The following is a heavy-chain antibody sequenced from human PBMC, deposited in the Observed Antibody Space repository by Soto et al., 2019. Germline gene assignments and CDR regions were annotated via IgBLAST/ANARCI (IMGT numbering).Heavy chain of an antibody. V-gene: IGHV3-49*04. CDR1: GFTFGDYA. CDR3: TRIGPYYDILTGYYVFDY. CDR2: IRSKAYGGTT. Sequence: GGSLSLSCTASGFTFGDYAMSRVRQAPGKGLEWVGFIRSKAYGGTTEYAASVKGRFTISRDDSKSIAYLQMNSLKTEDTAVYYCTRIGPYYDILTGYYVFDYWGQGTLATVSS. D-gene: IGHD3-9*01. J-gene: IGHJ4*02.